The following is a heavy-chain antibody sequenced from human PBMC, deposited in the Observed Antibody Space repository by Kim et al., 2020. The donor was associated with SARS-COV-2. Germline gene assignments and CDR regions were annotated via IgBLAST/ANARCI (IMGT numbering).Heavy chain of an antibody. Sequence: SETLSLICTVSGGSISSSSYYWGWIRQPPGKGLEWIGSIYYSGSTYYNPSLKSRVTISVDTSKNQFSLKLSSVTAADTAVYYCAREVTMVRGVRAIGYWGQGTLVTVSS. CDR1: GGSISSSSYY. CDR2: IYYSGST. V-gene: IGHV4-39*07. J-gene: IGHJ4*02. D-gene: IGHD3-10*01. CDR3: AREVTMVRGVRAIGY.